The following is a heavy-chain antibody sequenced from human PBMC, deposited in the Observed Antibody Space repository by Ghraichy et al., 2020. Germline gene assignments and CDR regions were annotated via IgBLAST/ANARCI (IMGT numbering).Heavy chain of an antibody. V-gene: IGHV3-21*01. CDR1: GFTFSSYS. CDR2: ISSSSSYI. CDR3: ARGVRGVRGVIRFYFDY. J-gene: IGHJ4*02. Sequence: GGSLRLSCAASGFTFSSYSMNWVRQAPGKGLEWVSSISSSSSYIYYADSVKGRFTISRDNAKNSLYLQMNSLRAEDTAVYYCARGVRGVRGVIRFYFDYWGQGTLVTVSS. D-gene: IGHD3-10*01.